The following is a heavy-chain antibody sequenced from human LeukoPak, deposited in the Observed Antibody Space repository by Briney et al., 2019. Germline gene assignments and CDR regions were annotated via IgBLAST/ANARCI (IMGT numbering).Heavy chain of an antibody. Sequence: GGSLRLSCAASGFTFTTYSMNWVRQAPGKGLEWVSAINNSGDSTYYADSVKGRFTISRDNTKNTLYLQMYSLRAEDTAVYYCARRSVTTFDYWGQGTLVTVSS. CDR3: ARRSVTTFDY. CDR2: INNSGDST. D-gene: IGHD4-17*01. CDR1: GFTFTTYS. J-gene: IGHJ4*02. V-gene: IGHV3-23*01.